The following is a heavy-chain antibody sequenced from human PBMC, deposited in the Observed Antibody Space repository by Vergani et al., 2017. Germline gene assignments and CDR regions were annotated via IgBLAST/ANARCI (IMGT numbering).Heavy chain of an antibody. CDR2: ISSSSSYI. V-gene: IGHV3-21*01. D-gene: IGHD4-11*01. J-gene: IGHJ4*02. CDR1: GGSISSSSYY. Sequence: LQLQESGPGLVKPSETLSLTCTVSGGSISSSSYYWGWVRQAPGKGLEWVSSISSSSSYIYYADSVKGRFPISRDNAKNSLYLQMNSLRAEDTAVYYCASWTRLQPSFDYWGQGTLVTVSS. CDR3: ASWTRLQPSFDY.